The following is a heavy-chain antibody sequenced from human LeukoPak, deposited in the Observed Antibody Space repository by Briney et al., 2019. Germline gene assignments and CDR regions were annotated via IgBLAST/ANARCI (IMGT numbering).Heavy chain of an antibody. CDR3: ARDFAWGSGGAPIDDNWLNP. CDR1: GYTFTNYA. J-gene: IGHJ5*02. CDR2: ISGHSGNT. V-gene: IGHV1-18*01. Sequence: ASVKVSCKASGYTFTNYAINWVRQAPGHGLEWMGWISGHSGNTNYAQKFQDRATMTTDTSTSTAYMELRSLRFDDTAVYYCARDFAWGSGGAPIDDNWLNPWGQGILVTVSS. D-gene: IGHD7-27*01.